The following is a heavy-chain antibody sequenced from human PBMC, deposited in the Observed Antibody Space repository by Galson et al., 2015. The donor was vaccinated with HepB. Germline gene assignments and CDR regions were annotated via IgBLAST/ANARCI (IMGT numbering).Heavy chain of an antibody. CDR2: ISGSGGST. V-gene: IGHV3-23*01. CDR3: ATIPAAPSGYYYYYSMDV. D-gene: IGHD2-2*01. Sequence: SLRLSCAASGFTFSSYAMSWVRQAPGKGLEWVSAISGSGGSTYYADSVKGRFTISRDNSKNTLYLQMNSLRAEDTAVYYCATIPAAPSGYYYYYSMDVWGQGTLVTVSS. CDR1: GFTFSSYA. J-gene: IGHJ6*02.